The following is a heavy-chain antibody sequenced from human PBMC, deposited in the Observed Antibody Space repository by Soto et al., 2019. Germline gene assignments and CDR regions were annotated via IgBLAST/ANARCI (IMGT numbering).Heavy chain of an antibody. CDR1: GGSISSGGYY. D-gene: IGHD6-13*01. CDR2: IYYSGST. V-gene: IGHV4-31*03. CDR3: ARVVSGSSWYGEFYFDY. Sequence: PSETLSLTCTVSGGSISSGGYYWSWIRQHPGKGLEWIGYIYYSGSTYHNPSLKSRVTISVDTSKNQFSLKLSSVTAADTAVYYCARVVSGSSWYGEFYFDYWGQGTLVTVSS. J-gene: IGHJ4*02.